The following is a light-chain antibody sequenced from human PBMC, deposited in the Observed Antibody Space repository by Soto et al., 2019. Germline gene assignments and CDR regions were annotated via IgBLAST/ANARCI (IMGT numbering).Light chain of an antibody. V-gene: IGKV3-20*01. Sequence: EIVLTQSPGTLSLSPGERVTLSCRASQSVSSNYLAWYQQKPGQAPRLLIYGASSRSAGIPDRFSGSGSGTDLTLTINRLEPEDFAVYYCQQYARTPRTFGQGTKVESK. J-gene: IGKJ1*01. CDR3: QQYARTPRT. CDR1: QSVSSNY. CDR2: GAS.